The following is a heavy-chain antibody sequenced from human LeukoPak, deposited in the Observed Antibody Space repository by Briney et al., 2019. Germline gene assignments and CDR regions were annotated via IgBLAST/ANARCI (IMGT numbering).Heavy chain of an antibody. D-gene: IGHD6-13*01. CDR1: GGSVSSSSYY. Sequence: SETLSLTCTVSGGSVSSSSYYWGWIRQPPGKGLEWIGSIYYSGSTYYNPSLKSRVTISVDTSKNQFSLKLSSVTAADTAVYYCARVYPVAAAGLNDYWGQGTLVTVSS. J-gene: IGHJ4*02. CDR3: ARVYPVAAAGLNDY. CDR2: IYYSGST. V-gene: IGHV4-39*01.